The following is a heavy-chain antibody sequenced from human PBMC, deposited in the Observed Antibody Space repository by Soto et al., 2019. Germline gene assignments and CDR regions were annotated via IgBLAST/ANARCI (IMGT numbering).Heavy chain of an antibody. V-gene: IGHV3-53*04. Sequence: GGSLRLSCAASGFTVSSNYMSWVRQAPGKGLEWVSVIYSGGSTYYADSVKGRFTISRHNSKNTLYLQMNSLRAEDTAVFYCATGGRYFYSYMDVCCKLTTVTVS. CDR1: GFTVSSNY. CDR2: IYSGGST. J-gene: IGHJ6*03. CDR3: ATGGRYFYSYMDV. D-gene: IGHD2-15*01.